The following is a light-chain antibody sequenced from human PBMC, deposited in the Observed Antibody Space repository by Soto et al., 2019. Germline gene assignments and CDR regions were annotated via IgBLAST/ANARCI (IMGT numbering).Light chain of an antibody. V-gene: IGKV3-11*01. Sequence: EVVLTQSPATLSLSPGERATLSSRASQSVGSYLAWYPQTPGQAPSPLIYDTSNRATGIPARFSGSGCGTDFTLSISSLEPEDSAVYFCQQGRLWYIFGQGNKLEIK. CDR1: QSVGSY. CDR2: DTS. CDR3: QQGRLWYI. J-gene: IGKJ2*01.